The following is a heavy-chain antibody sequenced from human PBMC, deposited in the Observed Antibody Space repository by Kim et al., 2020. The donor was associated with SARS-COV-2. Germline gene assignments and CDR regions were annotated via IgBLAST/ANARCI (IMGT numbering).Heavy chain of an antibody. J-gene: IGHJ4*02. CDR1: GGSFSGYY. CDR2: INHSGST. D-gene: IGHD6-19*01. Sequence: SETLSLTCAVYGGSFSGYYWSWIRQPPGKGLEWIGEINHSGSTNYNPSLKSRVTISVDTSKNQFSLKLSSVTAADTAVYYCARGGGYSSGWGRYWGQGTLVTVSS. V-gene: IGHV4-34*01. CDR3: ARGGGYSSGWGRY.